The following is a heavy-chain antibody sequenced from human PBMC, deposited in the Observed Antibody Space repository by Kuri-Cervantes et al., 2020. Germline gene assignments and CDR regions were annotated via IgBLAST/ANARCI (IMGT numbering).Heavy chain of an antibody. D-gene: IGHD1-26*01. J-gene: IGHJ5*02. CDR2: FDPEDGET. CDR1: GYTLTELS. CDR3: ARGVTSGSYQNWFDP. Sequence: ASVKVSCKVSGYTLTELSMHWVRQAPGKGLEWMGGFDPEDGETIYAQKFQGRVTMTRNTSISTAYMELGSLRSEDTAVYYCARGVTSGSYQNWFDPWGQGTLVTVSS. V-gene: IGHV1-24*01.